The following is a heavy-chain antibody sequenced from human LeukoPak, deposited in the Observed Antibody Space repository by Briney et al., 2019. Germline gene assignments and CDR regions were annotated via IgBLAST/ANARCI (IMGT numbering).Heavy chain of an antibody. V-gene: IGHV3-66*01. D-gene: IGHD6-19*01. J-gene: IGHJ4*02. CDR2: IYSGGST. CDR3: AREGAVAGTRKNFDY. CDR1: GFTVSSNY. Sequence: GGSLRLSCTVSGFTVSSNYMSWVRQAPGKGLEWVSVIYSGGSTYYADSVKGRFTISRDNSKNTLYLQMNSLRAEDTAVYYCAREGAVAGTRKNFDYWGQGTLVTVSS.